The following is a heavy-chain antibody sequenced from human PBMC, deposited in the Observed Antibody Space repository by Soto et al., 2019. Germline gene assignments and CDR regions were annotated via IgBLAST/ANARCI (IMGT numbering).Heavy chain of an antibody. D-gene: IGHD2-2*01. Sequence: SQTMSLTCTVFGGSISSSSYYRGWIRQPPGKGLEWIGSIYYSGSTYYNPSLKSRVTISVDTSKNQFSLKLSSVTAADTAVYYCARLVVVPALTNWFDPWGQGTLVTVSS. V-gene: IGHV4-39*01. CDR1: GGSISSSSYY. J-gene: IGHJ5*02. CDR2: IYYSGST. CDR3: ARLVVVPALTNWFDP.